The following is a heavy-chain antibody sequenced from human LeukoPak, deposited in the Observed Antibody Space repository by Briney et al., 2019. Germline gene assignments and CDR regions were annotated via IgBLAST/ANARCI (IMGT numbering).Heavy chain of an antibody. CDR2: ISYSGNT. V-gene: IGHV4-39*01. D-gene: IGHD2-8*02. J-gene: IGHJ3*01. CDR1: GGSIISSDYH. Sequence: PSETLSLTCTVSGGSIISSDYHWGWVRQPPGTGLEWIGTISYSGNTDYNPSLGSRVAVSVDTSNNQFSLRLSSVTAADTAVYHCARHCCTGPSKRVFDFWGQGTMVTVSS. CDR3: ARHCCTGPSKRVFDF.